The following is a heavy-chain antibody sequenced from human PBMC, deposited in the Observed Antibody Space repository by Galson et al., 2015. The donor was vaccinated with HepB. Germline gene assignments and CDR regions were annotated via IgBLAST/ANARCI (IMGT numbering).Heavy chain of an antibody. CDR2: IGTAGDT. J-gene: IGHJ4*02. Sequence: SLRLSCAASGFTFSSYDMHWVRQATGKGLEWVSAIGTAGDTYYPGSVKGRFTISRENAKNSLYLQMNSLRAGDTAVYYCARGLSAGYSSSWIAGPDYWGQGTLVTVSS. CDR3: ARGLSAGYSSSWIAGPDY. V-gene: IGHV3-13*04. D-gene: IGHD6-13*01. CDR1: GFTFSSYD.